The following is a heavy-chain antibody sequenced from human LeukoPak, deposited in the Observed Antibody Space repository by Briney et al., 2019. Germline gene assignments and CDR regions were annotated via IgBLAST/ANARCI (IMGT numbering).Heavy chain of an antibody. Sequence: AETLSLSCTVSGGSFSSCSVYWGWIRQATGQGLVWIGSIYYRKNTYYHPSLKSRVTITADTYKNQFSLTLGSVSPTDTAVYYCGRTRGFSYGYFYYWGQGTLVTVSS. CDR2: IYYRKNT. D-gene: IGHD5-18*01. CDR3: GRTRGFSYGYFYY. V-gene: IGHV4-39*01. J-gene: IGHJ4*02. CDR1: GGSFSSCSVY.